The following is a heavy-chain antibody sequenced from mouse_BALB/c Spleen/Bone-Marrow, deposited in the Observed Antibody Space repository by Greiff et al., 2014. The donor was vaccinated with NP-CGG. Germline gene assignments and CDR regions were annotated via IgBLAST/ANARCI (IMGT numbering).Heavy chain of an antibody. J-gene: IGHJ4*01. CDR3: NGEFYSAMDY. CDR1: GFNIKDYY. Sequence: VQLQQPGAELVRSGASVKLSCTASGFNIKDYYMHWVKQRPEQGLEWIGWIDPENGDTDYAPKFQGKATMTADTSSNTAYLQLSSEASEDNAVDNGNGEFYSAMDYWGQGTSVTVSS. D-gene: IGHD1-1*01. CDR2: IDPENGDT. V-gene: IGHV14-4*02.